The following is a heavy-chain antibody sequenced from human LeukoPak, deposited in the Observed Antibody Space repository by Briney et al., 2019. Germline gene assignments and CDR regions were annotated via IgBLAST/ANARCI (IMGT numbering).Heavy chain of an antibody. D-gene: IGHD6-13*01. CDR3: XXXXXQQLGSWFDP. CDR1: GFTFSSYG. Sequence: GGSLRLSCAASGFTFSSYGMHWVRQAPGKGLEWVAVIWYDGSNKYYADSVKGRFTISRDNSKNTLYLQMNSLRADDTAVYYXXXXXXQQLGSWFDPWGQGTLVTVSS. J-gene: IGHJ5*02. CDR2: IWYDGSNK. V-gene: IGHV3-33*01.